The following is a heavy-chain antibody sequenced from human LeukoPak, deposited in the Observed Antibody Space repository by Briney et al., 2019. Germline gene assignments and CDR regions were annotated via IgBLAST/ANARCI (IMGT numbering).Heavy chain of an antibody. D-gene: IGHD3-22*01. Sequence: GGSLRLSCAASGFTFSSYDMSWVRQAPGKGLEWVSVISGSGGSTYYADSVKGRFTISRDNSKNTLYLQMNSLRAEDTAVYYCAKDLRGPYYYDSSGYYGNAFDIWGQGTMVTVSS. CDR3: AKDLRGPYYYDSSGYYGNAFDI. V-gene: IGHV3-23*01. J-gene: IGHJ3*02. CDR2: ISGSGGST. CDR1: GFTFSSYD.